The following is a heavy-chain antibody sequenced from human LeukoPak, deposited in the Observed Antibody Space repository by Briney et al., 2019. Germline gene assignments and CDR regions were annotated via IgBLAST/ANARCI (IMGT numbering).Heavy chain of an antibody. CDR1: GFTFSSYA. D-gene: IGHD6-19*01. Sequence: QAGGSLRLSCAASGFTFSSYAMSWVRQIPGKGLEWVSAISGSDAGTYYADSVKGRFTISRDNSKNTLYLQMNRLRAEDTAVCYCAREFRSGYNSRWFDYWGQGTLVTVSS. CDR2: ISGSDAGT. CDR3: AREFRSGYNSRWFDY. J-gene: IGHJ5*01. V-gene: IGHV3-23*01.